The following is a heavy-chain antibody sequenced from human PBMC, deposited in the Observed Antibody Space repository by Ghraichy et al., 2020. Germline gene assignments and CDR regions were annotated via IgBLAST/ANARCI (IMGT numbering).Heavy chain of an antibody. CDR2: ISGSGGGT. CDR3: AKDFEAYCGDDCYFDY. Sequence: GGSLRLSCAASGFTFSSYGMSWVRQTPGKGLEWVSGISGSGGGTYFGDSVKGRFGISRDNSKNTLFLQMNSLRAEDTAVYYCAKDFEAYCGDDCYFDYWGQGTLVTVSS. D-gene: IGHD2-21*02. V-gene: IGHV3-23*01. J-gene: IGHJ4*02. CDR1: GFTFSSYG.